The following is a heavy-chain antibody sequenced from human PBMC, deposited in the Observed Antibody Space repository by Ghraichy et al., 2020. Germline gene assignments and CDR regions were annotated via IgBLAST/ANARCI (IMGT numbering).Heavy chain of an antibody. D-gene: IGHD2-15*01. J-gene: IGHJ6*02. V-gene: IGHV3-11*01. CDR1: GFTFSDYY. CDR2: ISSSCSTI. CDR3: ARDGGYCSGGSCYGYYYYGMDV. Sequence: GGSLRLSCAASGFTFSDYYMSWIRQAPGKGLEWVSYISSSCSTIYYADSVKGRFTISRDNAKNSLYLQMNSLRAEDTAVYYCARDGGYCSGGSCYGYYYYGMDVWGQGTTVTVSS.